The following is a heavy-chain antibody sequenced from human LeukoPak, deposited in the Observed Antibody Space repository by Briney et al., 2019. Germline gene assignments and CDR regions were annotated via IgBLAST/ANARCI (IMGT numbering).Heavy chain of an antibody. CDR3: ARDGNIAAQTYYYYYYMDV. CDR1: GFTFSTYS. V-gene: IGHV3-21*01. CDR2: ISSSSSYI. Sequence: PGGSLRLSCAASGFTFSTYSMNWVRQAPGKGLEWVSSISSSSSYIYYADSVKGRFTISRDNAKNSLYLQMNSLRAEDTAVYYCARDGNIAAQTYYYYYYMDVWGKGTTVTVSS. D-gene: IGHD6-13*01. J-gene: IGHJ6*03.